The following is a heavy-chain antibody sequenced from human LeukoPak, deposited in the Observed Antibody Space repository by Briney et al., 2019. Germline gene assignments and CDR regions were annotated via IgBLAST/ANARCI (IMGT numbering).Heavy chain of an antibody. J-gene: IGHJ5*02. Sequence: SETLSLTCTVSGCSISISSYYWGWIRRPPGKGLEWIGSIYDSGSTYYNPTLKSRVTSAVDTSKTKFSRNRSSVTAAETAGYHCTKHKLCRIYNWFYPWGQGTLVTVSS. D-gene: IGHD3-16*01. CDR1: GCSISISSYY. CDR3: TKHKLCRIYNWFYP. CDR2: IYDSGST. V-gene: IGHV4-39*01.